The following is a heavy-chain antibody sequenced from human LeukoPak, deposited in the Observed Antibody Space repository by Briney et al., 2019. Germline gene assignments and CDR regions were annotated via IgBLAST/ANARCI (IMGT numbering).Heavy chain of an antibody. D-gene: IGHD3-16*02. CDR1: GGSFSGYY. V-gene: IGHV4-34*01. J-gene: IGHJ4*02. CDR2: INHSGST. Sequence: NSSETLSLTCAVYGGSFSGYYWGWIRQPPGKGLEWIGQINHSGSTNYNPSLKCRVTISVDTSKNQFSLELSSVTAADTAVYYCARERYVWGSYRSYFDYWGQGTLVTVSS. CDR3: ARERYVWGSYRSYFDY.